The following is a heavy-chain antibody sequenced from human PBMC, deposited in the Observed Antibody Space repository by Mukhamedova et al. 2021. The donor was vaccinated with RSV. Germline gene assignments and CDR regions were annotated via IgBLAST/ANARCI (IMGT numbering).Heavy chain of an antibody. D-gene: IGHD3-10*01. Sequence: GEINHSGPTNYNPSLKSRVTISVDTSKNQFSLKLSSVTAADTAVYYCARGQWFGESYSYYGMVVWGQVSTVTVSS. CDR2: INHSGPT. V-gene: IGHV4-34*01. J-gene: IGHJ6*02. CDR3: ARGQWFGESYSYYGMVV.